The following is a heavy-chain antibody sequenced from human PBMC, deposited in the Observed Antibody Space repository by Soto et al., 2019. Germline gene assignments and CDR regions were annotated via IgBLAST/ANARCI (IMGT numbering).Heavy chain of an antibody. CDR2: TYYNGDA. Sequence: SETLSLTCNVSGASLDRSNYYWDWIRQSPGKGLEWIGTTYYNGDAYYNPSLRSRVTMSVDTSKNQFSLKLMSVTAADTAVYYCARHFVAVVIKGWGYWGQGTLVTVS. CDR3: ARHFVAVVIKGWGY. CDR1: GASLDRSNYY. D-gene: IGHD3-22*01. V-gene: IGHV4-39*01. J-gene: IGHJ4*02.